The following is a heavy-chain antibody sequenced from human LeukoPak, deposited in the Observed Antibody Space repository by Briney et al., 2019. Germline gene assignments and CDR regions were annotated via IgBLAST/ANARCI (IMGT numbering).Heavy chain of an antibody. D-gene: IGHD4-17*01. Sequence: SETLSLTCAVYGGSFSGYYWSWIRQPPGKGLEWIGEINHSGSTNYNPSLKSRVTISVDTSKNQFSLKLSSVTAADTAVYYCARVSPNTVTTLQYFDCWGQGTLVTVSS. V-gene: IGHV4-34*01. CDR1: GGSFSGYY. CDR3: ARVSPNTVTTLQYFDC. CDR2: INHSGST. J-gene: IGHJ4*02.